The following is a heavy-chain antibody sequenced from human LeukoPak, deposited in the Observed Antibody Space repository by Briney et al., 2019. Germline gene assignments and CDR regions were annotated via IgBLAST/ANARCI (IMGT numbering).Heavy chain of an antibody. Sequence: GESLKISCEGSGYSFSHYWIAWVRQMPGKGLEWMGIIYPYDSDIRYSPSFQGQVTISVDTSISAVYLQWSSLKASDTAIYYCARHLGYCTGINCYRDSYFDPWGQGTLVTVSS. CDR3: ARHLGYCTGINCYRDSYFDP. J-gene: IGHJ5*02. CDR2: IYPYDSDI. V-gene: IGHV5-51*01. D-gene: IGHD2-8*02. CDR1: GYSFSHYW.